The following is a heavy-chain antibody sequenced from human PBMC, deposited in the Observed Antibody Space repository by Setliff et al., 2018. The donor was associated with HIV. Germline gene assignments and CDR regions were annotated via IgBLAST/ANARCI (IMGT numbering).Heavy chain of an antibody. CDR1: SYSISSGYY. Sequence: SETLSLTCAVSSYSISSGYYWGWIRQPPGEGLEWIGYIFYSGSTNYNPSLKSRVTISLDTSKNQFSLKLTSVTAADTAVYYCARSGGPTFDPWGQGTLVTVSS. CDR2: IFYSGST. CDR3: ARSGGPTFDP. V-gene: IGHV4-61*01. D-gene: IGHD3-16*01. J-gene: IGHJ5*02.